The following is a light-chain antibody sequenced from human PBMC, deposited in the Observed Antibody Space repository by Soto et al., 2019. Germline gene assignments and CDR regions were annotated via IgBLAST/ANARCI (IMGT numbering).Light chain of an antibody. CDR3: QQYNNWPQVT. CDR2: GAS. Sequence: EIVLTQSPGTLSLSPGQRVTLSCRSSQSVISSYLAWYQQKPGQDPRLLIYGASSRATGIPDRFSGSGSGTDFTLTISSLEPEDFAVYYCQQYNNWPQVTFGQGTKVDIK. V-gene: IGKV3-20*01. J-gene: IGKJ1*01. CDR1: QSVISSY.